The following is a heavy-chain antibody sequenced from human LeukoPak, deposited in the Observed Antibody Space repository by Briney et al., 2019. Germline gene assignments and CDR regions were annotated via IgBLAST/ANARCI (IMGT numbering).Heavy chain of an antibody. CDR3: AGTMVRGVPSQYYYYYYMDV. V-gene: IGHV4-61*02. CDR1: GGSISSGSYY. J-gene: IGHJ6*03. CDR2: IYTSGST. Sequence: PSETLSLTCTVSGGSISSGSYYWSWIRQPAGKGLEWIGRIYTSGSTNYNPSLKSRVTISVDTSKNQFSLKLSSVTAADTAVYYCAGTMVRGVPSQYYYYYYMDVWGKGTTVTISS. D-gene: IGHD3-10*01.